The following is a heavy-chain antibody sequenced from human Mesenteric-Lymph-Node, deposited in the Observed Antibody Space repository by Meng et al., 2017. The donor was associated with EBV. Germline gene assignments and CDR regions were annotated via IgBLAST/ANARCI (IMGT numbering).Heavy chain of an antibody. D-gene: IGHD4-17*01. Sequence: EPRSGLVRPRPPLSLTFSVSGGHVNSGGYSWSWIRQSQEKGLEWIGYVHHSGLTYYNPSLETRVIISLERSKNQFSLKLTSVTAADTAVYYCAGGDYVNQFNYWGQGTLVTVSS. CDR3: AGGDYVNQFNY. V-gene: IGHV4-30-2*06. CDR2: VHHSGLT. J-gene: IGHJ4*02. CDR1: GGHVNSGGYS.